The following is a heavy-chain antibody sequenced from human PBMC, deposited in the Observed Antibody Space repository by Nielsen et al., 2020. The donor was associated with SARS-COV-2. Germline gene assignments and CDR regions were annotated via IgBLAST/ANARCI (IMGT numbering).Heavy chain of an antibody. CDR2: INTAGDT. D-gene: IGHD3-16*01. J-gene: IGHJ6*02. V-gene: IGHV3-13*04. CDR1: GFTFTIHD. Sequence: GESLKISCAATGFTFTIHDIHWVRQSTGKGLEWVSGINTAGDTYYSDSVKGRFTVSRDTSKNTVYLQMNRLSVEDTAVYHCAKRRAVFMLTFGGEGAMDVWGQGTTVSVSS. CDR3: AKRRAVFMLTFGGEGAMDV.